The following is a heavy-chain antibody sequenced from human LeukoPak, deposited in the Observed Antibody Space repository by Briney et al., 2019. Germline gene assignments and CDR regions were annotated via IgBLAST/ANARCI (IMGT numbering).Heavy chain of an antibody. CDR1: GFTFSSYG. D-gene: IGHD3-22*01. Sequence: GGSLRLSCAASGFTFSSYGMHWVRQAPGKGLEWVAVIWYDGSNKYYADSVKGRFTISRDNSKSTLYLQMNSLRAEDTAVYYCARGYYYDSSGYYPFDYWGQGTLVTVSS. V-gene: IGHV3-33*01. CDR3: ARGYYYDSSGYYPFDY. J-gene: IGHJ4*02. CDR2: IWYDGSNK.